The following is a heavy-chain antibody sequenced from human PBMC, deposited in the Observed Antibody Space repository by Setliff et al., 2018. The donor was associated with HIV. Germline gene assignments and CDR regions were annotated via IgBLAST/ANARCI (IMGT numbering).Heavy chain of an antibody. J-gene: IGHJ5*02. D-gene: IGHD3-9*01. CDR2: MNPKSGNT. CDR1: GYTFTNSD. V-gene: IGHV1-8*02. CDR3: ARGHLDYNYWEDILGNWFDP. Sequence: GASVKVSCKASGYTFTNSDINWVRQAPGQGLEWMGWMNPKSGNTGSAQKFQGRVTMTSNTFIGTAYMELSSLTSEDTAVYYCARGHLDYNYWEDILGNWFDPWGQGTLVTISS.